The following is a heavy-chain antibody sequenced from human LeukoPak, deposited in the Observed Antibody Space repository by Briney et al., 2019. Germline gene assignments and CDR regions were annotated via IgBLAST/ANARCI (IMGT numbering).Heavy chain of an antibody. V-gene: IGHV1-2*02. CDR2: INPNSGGT. CDR3: ARGRWLQLIFDY. CDR1: GYTFTGYY. J-gene: IGHJ4*02. Sequence: ASVKVSCKASGYTFTGYYMHWVRQAPGQGLERMGWINPNSGGTNYAQKFQGRVTMTRDTSISTAYMELRSLRSDDTAVYYCARGRWLQLIFDYWGQGTLVTVSS. D-gene: IGHD5-24*01.